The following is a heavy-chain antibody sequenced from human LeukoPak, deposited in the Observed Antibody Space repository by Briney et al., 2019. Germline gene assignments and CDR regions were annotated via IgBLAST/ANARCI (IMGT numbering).Heavy chain of an antibody. V-gene: IGHV3-30*03. Sequence: GGSLILSCAASGFTFSSYGMHWVRQAPGKGLEWVAIISYDGNNKYYADSLKGRFTISRDNSKNTLYLQTNSLRAEDTAVYYCARRGAAGTYYFDYWGQGTLVTVSS. CDR1: GFTFSSYG. D-gene: IGHD6-13*01. CDR3: ARRGAAGTYYFDY. J-gene: IGHJ4*02. CDR2: ISYDGNNK.